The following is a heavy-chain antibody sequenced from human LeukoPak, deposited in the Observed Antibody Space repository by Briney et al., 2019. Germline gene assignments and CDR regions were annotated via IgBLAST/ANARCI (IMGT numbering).Heavy chain of an antibody. V-gene: IGHV4-39*07. CDR2: IYYSGST. D-gene: IGHD6-19*01. J-gene: IGHJ4*02. CDR1: GGSISSGSYY. Sequence: SETLSLTCTVSGGSISSGSYYWGWIRQPPGKGLDWIGSIYYSGSTYYNPSLKSRVTISVDTSKNQFSLKLSSVTAADTAMYYCARGTLYRGWSYYLGFWGQGSQVTVSS. CDR3: ARGTLYRGWSYYLGF.